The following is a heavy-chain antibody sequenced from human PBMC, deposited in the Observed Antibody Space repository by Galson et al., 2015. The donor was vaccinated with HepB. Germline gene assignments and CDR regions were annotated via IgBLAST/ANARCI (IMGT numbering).Heavy chain of an antibody. J-gene: IGHJ2*01. Sequence: QSGAEVKKPGASVKVSCKASGYTFTSYGISWVRQAPGQGLEWMGWISAYNGNTNYAQKLQGRVTMTTDTSTSTAYMELRSLRSDDTAVYYCARPYYSSSWYSKVGGWYFDLWGRGTLVTVSS. CDR2: ISAYNGNT. V-gene: IGHV1-18*04. CDR1: GYTFTSYG. D-gene: IGHD6-13*01. CDR3: ARPYYSSSWYSKVGGWYFDL.